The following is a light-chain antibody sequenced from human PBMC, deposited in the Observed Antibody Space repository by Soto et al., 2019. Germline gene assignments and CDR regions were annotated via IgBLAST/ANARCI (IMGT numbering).Light chain of an antibody. CDR3: HHGLMVPIT. Sequence: ARQRLSSYINWYQQKPGQAPQLLIYAASSLHSGVPSRFSGSGSGSDLTLTISSRQAEDVALYYCHHGLMVPITVCHGTRLEIK. J-gene: IGKJ5*01. CDR1: QRLSSY. CDR2: AAS. V-gene: IGKV1-39*01.